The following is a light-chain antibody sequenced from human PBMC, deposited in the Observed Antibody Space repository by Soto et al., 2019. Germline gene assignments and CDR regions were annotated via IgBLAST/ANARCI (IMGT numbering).Light chain of an antibody. Sequence: DIQVTQSPSSLSASVGDRVTITCRASQSINNYLNWYQQKPGKAPKLLIYAASSLQSGVPSRFSGSGSGTDFTLTINSLQPGDFATYYCQQSYSTPPITFGQGTRLEI. CDR1: QSINNY. V-gene: IGKV1-39*01. CDR2: AAS. CDR3: QQSYSTPPIT. J-gene: IGKJ5*01.